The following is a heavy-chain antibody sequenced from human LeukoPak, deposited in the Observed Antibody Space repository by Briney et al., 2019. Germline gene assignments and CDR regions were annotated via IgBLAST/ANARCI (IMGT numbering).Heavy chain of an antibody. CDR3: ARHRGITIFGVVIIGDFDY. D-gene: IGHD3-3*01. CDR2: IYYSGST. Sequence: SETLSLTCTVSGGSISSSSYYWGWIRQPPGKGLEWIGSIYYSGSTYYNRSLKSRVTIRVDPSKNPFSLKLSSVTAADTAVYYCARHRGITIFGVVIIGDFDYWGQGTLVTVSS. V-gene: IGHV4-39*01. J-gene: IGHJ4*02. CDR1: GGSISSSSYY.